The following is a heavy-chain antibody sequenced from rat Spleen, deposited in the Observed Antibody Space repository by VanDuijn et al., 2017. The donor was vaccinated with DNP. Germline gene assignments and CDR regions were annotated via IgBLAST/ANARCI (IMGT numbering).Heavy chain of an antibody. J-gene: IGHJ2*01. V-gene: IGHV5S13*01. CDR2: INTNGDCT. CDR1: GITFTNYG. CDR3: ATRGDFDY. Sequence: EVQLVESGGGLVQPGRSLKLSCAASGITFTNYGMAWVRQAPKKGLEWVATINTNGDCTYYRDSVKGRFTISRDNAESTLYLQMDSLRSEDTATYYCATRGDFDYWGQGVMVTVSS.